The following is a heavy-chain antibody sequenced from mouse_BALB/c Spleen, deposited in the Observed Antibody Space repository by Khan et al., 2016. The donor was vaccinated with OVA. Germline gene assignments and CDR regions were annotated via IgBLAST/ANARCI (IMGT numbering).Heavy chain of an antibody. CDR2: ISYSGVT. Sequence: EVQLVESGPGLVKPSQSLSLTCTVTGYSITSGYAWNWIRQFPGNKLEWMGYISYSGVTSHTPSLKSRISITRDTSKNQFFLQLTSVTTEDTATYYCARGNYYGYYFDYWGQGTTLTVSS. CDR1: GYSITSGYA. V-gene: IGHV3-2*02. D-gene: IGHD1-1*01. J-gene: IGHJ2*01. CDR3: ARGNYYGYYFDY.